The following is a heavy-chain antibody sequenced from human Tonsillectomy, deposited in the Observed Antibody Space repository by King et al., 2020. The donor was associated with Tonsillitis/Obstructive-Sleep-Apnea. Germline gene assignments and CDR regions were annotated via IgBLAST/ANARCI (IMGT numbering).Heavy chain of an antibody. CDR2: IDHSGST. CDR1: GGSFSGYY. CDR3: ARGGRKDY. Sequence: VQLQQWGAGLLKPSETLSLTCAVYGGSFSGYYWSWIRQPPGKGLAWIGEIDHSGSTNYNPSLKSRVSISVDMSKNQFFLKLSSVTAADTAVYYCARGGRKDYWGQGTLAT. J-gene: IGHJ4*02. V-gene: IGHV4-34*01. D-gene: IGHD1-14*01.